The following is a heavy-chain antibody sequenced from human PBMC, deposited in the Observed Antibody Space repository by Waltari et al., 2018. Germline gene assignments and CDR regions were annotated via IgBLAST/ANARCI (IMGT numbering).Heavy chain of an antibody. Sequence: EVQLVESGGGLVKPGGSLRLSCAASGFTFGSFGINGVGRAPGKGLEWVSSISRSSSYIYYADSVKGRFTISRDNAKNSLYLQMNSLRAEDTAVYYCARDRDGSTSYYFDYWGQGTLVTVSS. V-gene: IGHV3-21*01. CDR3: ARDRDGSTSYYFDY. J-gene: IGHJ4*02. CDR1: GFTFGSFG. CDR2: ISRSSSYI. D-gene: IGHD2-2*01.